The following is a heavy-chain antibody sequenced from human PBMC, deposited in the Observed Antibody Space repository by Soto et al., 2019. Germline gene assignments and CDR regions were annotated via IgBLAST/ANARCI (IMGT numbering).Heavy chain of an antibody. V-gene: IGHV1-8*01. CDR1: GYTFTSYD. Sequence: QVQLVQSGAEVKKSGASVKVSSKASGYTFTSYDINWVRQATGQGLEWMGWMNPNSGNTGYAQKFQGRVTMTRNTSISTAYMELSSLRYEDTAVYYCARERSAAGTGWFDPWGQGTLVTVSS. D-gene: IGHD6-13*01. CDR2: MNPNSGNT. CDR3: ARERSAAGTGWFDP. J-gene: IGHJ5*02.